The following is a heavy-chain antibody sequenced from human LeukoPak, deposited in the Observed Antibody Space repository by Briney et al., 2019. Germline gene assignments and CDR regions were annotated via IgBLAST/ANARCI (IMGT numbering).Heavy chain of an antibody. V-gene: IGHV4-34*01. Sequence: SETLSLTCAVYGGSFSGYYWSWIRQPPGKGLEWIGEINHSGSTNYNPSLKSRVTISVDTPKNQFSLKLSSVTAADTAVYYCARAVAAAGYYFDYWGQGTLVTVSS. J-gene: IGHJ4*02. D-gene: IGHD6-13*01. CDR2: INHSGST. CDR1: GGSFSGYY. CDR3: ARAVAAAGYYFDY.